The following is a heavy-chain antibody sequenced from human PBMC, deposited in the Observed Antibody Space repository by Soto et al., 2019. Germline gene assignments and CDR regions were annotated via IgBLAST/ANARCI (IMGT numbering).Heavy chain of an antibody. J-gene: IGHJ5*02. CDR1: GDSITSDNYY. Sequence: QVQLQESGPGLVKPSQTLALTCTVSGDSITSDNYYWTRIRHRPGGGLEWIGHVFYNGTTFYNPSLKSRLTISLDTSEGQFSLRLNSVTAADTAVYYRARGLTFLNWFAPLGKGTRVTVSS. CDR3: ARGLTFLNWFAP. CDR2: VFYNGTT. V-gene: IGHV4-31*03.